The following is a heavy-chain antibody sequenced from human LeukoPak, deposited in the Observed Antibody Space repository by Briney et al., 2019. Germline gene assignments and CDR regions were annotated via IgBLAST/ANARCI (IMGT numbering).Heavy chain of an antibody. CDR2: ISSNGGST. Sequence: PGGSLRLSCAASGFTFSSYAMHWVRQAPGKGLEYVSAISSNGGSTYYANSVKGRFTISRDNSKNTLYLQMSSLRAEDMAVYYCARAGWELLGAFDIWGQGTMVTVSS. CDR1: GFTFSSYA. V-gene: IGHV3-64*01. CDR3: ARAGWELLGAFDI. J-gene: IGHJ3*02. D-gene: IGHD1-26*01.